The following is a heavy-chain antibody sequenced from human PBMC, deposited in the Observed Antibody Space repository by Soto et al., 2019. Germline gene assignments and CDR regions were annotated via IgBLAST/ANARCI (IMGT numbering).Heavy chain of an antibody. Sequence: GGSLRLSCAASGFTFSSYAMSWVRQAPGKGLEWVSAISGSGGSTYYADSVKGRFTISRDNSKNTLYLQMNSLRAEDTAVYYCAKDAGPELRYFDWCTYWGQGTLVTV. CDR1: GFTFSSYA. CDR3: AKDAGPELRYFDWCTY. V-gene: IGHV3-23*01. J-gene: IGHJ4*02. D-gene: IGHD3-9*01. CDR2: ISGSGGST.